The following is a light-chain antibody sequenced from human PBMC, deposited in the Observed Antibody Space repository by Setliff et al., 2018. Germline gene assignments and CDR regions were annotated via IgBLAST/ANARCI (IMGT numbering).Light chain of an antibody. J-gene: IGLJ1*01. CDR3: CSYAGGSAVV. CDR2: DFK. CDR1: SRDVGYYNL. Sequence: QSALAQPASVSGPPGQSITISCTGTSRDVGYYNLVSWYQQHPGKAPKVLLYDFKTRPSGVSDRFSGAKSGNTASLTISGLQAEDEADYYCCSYAGGSAVVFGTGTKVTVL. V-gene: IGLV2-23*02.